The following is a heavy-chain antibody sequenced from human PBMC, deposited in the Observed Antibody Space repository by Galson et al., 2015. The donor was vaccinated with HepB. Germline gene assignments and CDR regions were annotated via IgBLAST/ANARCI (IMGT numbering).Heavy chain of an antibody. D-gene: IGHD2-2*02. CDR3: TTGDTSRYTPMKRYYYYGMDV. Sequence: SLRLSCAASGFTFSNAWMSWVRQAPGKGLEWVGRIKSKTDGGTTDYAAPVKGRFTISRDDSKNTLYLQMNSLKTEDTAVYYCTTGDTSRYTPMKRYYYYGMDVWGQGTTVTVSS. V-gene: IGHV3-15*01. CDR2: IKSKTDGGTT. J-gene: IGHJ6*02. CDR1: GFTFSNAW.